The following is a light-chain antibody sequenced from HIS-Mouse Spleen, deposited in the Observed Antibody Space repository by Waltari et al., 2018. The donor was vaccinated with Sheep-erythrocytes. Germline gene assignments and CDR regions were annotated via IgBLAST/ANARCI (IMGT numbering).Light chain of an antibody. CDR3: CSYAGSYNHV. J-gene: IGLJ1*01. V-gene: IGLV2-11*01. CDR1: SSDVGGYNY. Sequence: QSALTQPRSVSGSPGQSVTISFTGTSSDVGGYNYVSWYQQHPGQAPKLMIYDVSKRPSGVPDRFSGSKSGNTASLTISGLQAEDEADYYCCSYAGSYNHVFATGTKVTVL. CDR2: DVS.